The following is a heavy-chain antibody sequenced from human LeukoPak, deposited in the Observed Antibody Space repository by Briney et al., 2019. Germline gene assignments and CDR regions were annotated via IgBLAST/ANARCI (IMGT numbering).Heavy chain of an antibody. CDR2: INSDGSST. CDR1: GFTFSSYW. CDR3: AGEGWNYGNWFDP. D-gene: IGHD1-7*01. J-gene: IGHJ5*02. V-gene: IGHV3-74*01. Sequence: PGGSLRLSCAASGFTFSSYWMHWVRQAPGKGLVWVSRINSDGSSTSYADSVKGRFTISRDNAKNTLYLQMNSLRAEDTAVYYCAGEGWNYGNWFDPWGQGNLVTVSS.